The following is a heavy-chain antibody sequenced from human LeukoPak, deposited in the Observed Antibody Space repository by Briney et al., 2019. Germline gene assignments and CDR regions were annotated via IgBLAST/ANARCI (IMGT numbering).Heavy chain of an antibody. V-gene: IGHV4-61*02. CDR1: ADSISSGYYY. Sequence: SETLSLTCTVSADSISSGYYYWSWIRQPAGKGLEWIGRIYTSGSTNYNPSLKSRVTISVDTSKNQFSLKLSSVTAADTAVYYCARDYGDSMQPYYYYYYMDVWGKGTTVTVSS. CDR2: IYTSGST. J-gene: IGHJ6*03. D-gene: IGHD4-17*01. CDR3: ARDYGDSMQPYYYYYYMDV.